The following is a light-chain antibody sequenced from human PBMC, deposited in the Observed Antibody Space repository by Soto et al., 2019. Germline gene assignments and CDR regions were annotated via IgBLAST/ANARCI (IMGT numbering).Light chain of an antibody. J-gene: IGKJ1*01. CDR1: QSVSSSY. Sequence: EIVLTQSPGTLSLSPGERATLSCRASQSVSSSYLAWYQQKPGQASRLLIYGASSRATGIPDRFSGSGSGTDSTLTISRLEPEDFAVYYCQHYDSSPVTFGQGTNVEIK. CDR3: QHYDSSPVT. V-gene: IGKV3-20*01. CDR2: GAS.